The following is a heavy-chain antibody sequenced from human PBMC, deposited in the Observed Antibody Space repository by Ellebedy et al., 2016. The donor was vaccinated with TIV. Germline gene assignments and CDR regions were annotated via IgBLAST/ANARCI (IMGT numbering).Heavy chain of an antibody. D-gene: IGHD4-17*01. Sequence: GESLKISCAASGFTFSSYWMTWVRQAPGKGLEWVANINQDGSEKFYVDSVNGRFTVSRDNAKNSLYLHLNSLRAEDTAMYYCATDGSHGDYLSPTHAFVIWGQGTMVTVSS. CDR2: INQDGSEK. CDR3: ATDGSHGDYLSPTHAFVI. J-gene: IGHJ3*02. V-gene: IGHV3-7*01. CDR1: GFTFSSYW.